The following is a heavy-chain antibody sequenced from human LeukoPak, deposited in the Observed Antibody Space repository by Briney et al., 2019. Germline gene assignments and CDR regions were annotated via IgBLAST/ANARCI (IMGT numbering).Heavy chain of an antibody. D-gene: IGHD3-22*01. J-gene: IGHJ4*02. V-gene: IGHV4-39*01. CDR2: XDXSXXT. Sequence: SETLSLTCTVSGGSITSRTYSWGWIRQPPGXXXXXXXTXDXSXXTXXNPXXXXXXXXXVDXSKNQFSLKLSSVTAADTAVYYCASSVRYYDSSGQLDYWGQGTLVTVSS. CDR3: ASSVRYYDSSGQLDY. CDR1: GGSITSRTYS.